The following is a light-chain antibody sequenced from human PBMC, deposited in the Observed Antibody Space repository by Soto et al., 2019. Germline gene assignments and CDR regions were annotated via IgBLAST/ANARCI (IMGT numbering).Light chain of an antibody. J-gene: IGKJ4*01. CDR2: GAS. CDR3: QQYGSSPLT. V-gene: IGKV3-20*01. Sequence: EIVLTQSPGTLSLSPGERATLSCRASQSVSSSYLAWYQQKPGQAPRLLISGASTRATGIPDRFSGSGSGTDCTHSISRLEPEDFVVYYCQQYGSSPLTFVGGTRVEIK. CDR1: QSVSSSY.